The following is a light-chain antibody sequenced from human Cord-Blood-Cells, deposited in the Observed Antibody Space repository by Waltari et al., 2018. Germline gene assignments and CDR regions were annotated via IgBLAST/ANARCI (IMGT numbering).Light chain of an antibody. CDR3: QQSYSTPWT. CDR2: AAS. J-gene: IGKJ1*01. CDR1: QSISSY. Sequence: DIQMTQSPCSLSASVGDRVTITGRASQSISSYLNWYQQKPGKAPKLLIYAASSLQSGVPSRFSGSGSGTDFTLTISSLQPEDFATYYCQQSYSTPWTFGQGTKVEIK. V-gene: IGKV1-39*01.